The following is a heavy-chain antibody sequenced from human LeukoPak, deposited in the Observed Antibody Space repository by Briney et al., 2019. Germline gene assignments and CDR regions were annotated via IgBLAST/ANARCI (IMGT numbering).Heavy chain of an antibody. D-gene: IGHD5-24*01. V-gene: IGHV3-9*03. CDR2: ISWNSGSI. CDR1: GFTFDDYT. J-gene: IGHJ4*02. CDR3: AKDMGMATEGGFDY. Sequence: GRSLRLSCAASGFTFDDYTMHWVPPAPGKGREWVSGISWNSGSIGYADSVKGRFTISRDNAKNPLYLQMNSLRAEDMALYYCAKDMGMATEGGFDYWGQGTLVTVSS.